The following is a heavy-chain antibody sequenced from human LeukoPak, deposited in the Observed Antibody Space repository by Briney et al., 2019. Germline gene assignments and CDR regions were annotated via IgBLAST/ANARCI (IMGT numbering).Heavy chain of an antibody. V-gene: IGHV3-48*04. CDR2: ITSSSTL. CDR3: ATGREYSYGYFVY. CDR1: GFTFSTYS. Sequence: GGSLRLSCAASGFTFSTYSMNWVRQAPGKGLEWVSYITSSSTLYYADSVKGRFTISRDNAKNSLYLQMKSLRAEDTAVYYCATGREYSYGYFVYWGQGTLVTVSS. D-gene: IGHD5-18*01. J-gene: IGHJ4*02.